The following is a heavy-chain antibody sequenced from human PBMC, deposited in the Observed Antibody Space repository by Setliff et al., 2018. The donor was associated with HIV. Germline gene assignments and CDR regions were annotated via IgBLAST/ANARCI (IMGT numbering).Heavy chain of an antibody. D-gene: IGHD2-8*01. J-gene: IGHJ6*03. CDR1: GYTFTSYG. Sequence: ASVKVSCKASGYTFTSYGISWVRQAPGQGLEWMGWISAYNGNTNYAQKLQGRLSMSTASSTSTANMFLRSLRYDDTAVYYCARTPRIMVTLKGEYYYYYMDVWGKGTTVTVSS. CDR2: ISAYNGNT. CDR3: ARTPRIMVTLKGEYYYYYMDV. V-gene: IGHV1-18*01.